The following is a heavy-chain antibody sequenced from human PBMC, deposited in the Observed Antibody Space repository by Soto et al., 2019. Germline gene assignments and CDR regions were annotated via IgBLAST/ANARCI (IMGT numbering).Heavy chain of an antibody. CDR3: ALGGSSRQPGLYYYGMDV. J-gene: IGHJ6*02. V-gene: IGHV5-51*01. CDR1: GYSFTSYW. CDR2: IYPGDSDT. D-gene: IGHD6-13*01. Sequence: PGESLKISCKGSGYSFTSYWIGWVRQMPGKGLEWVGIIYPGDSDTRYSPSFQGQVTISADKSISTAYLQWSSLKASDTAMYYCALGGSSRQPGLYYYGMDVWGQGTTVTVSS.